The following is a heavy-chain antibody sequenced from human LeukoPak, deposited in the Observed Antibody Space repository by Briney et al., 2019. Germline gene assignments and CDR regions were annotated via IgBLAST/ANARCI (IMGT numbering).Heavy chain of an antibody. Sequence: HTGGSLRLSYAASGFTFSLFAMHWVRQAPGKGLEWVSAISGSGGATYHADADSVKGRFTISRDNSKNALYLEINNLRAEDTAVYYCAKDGYNYDSSGHFDYWGQGTLVTVSS. CDR3: AKDGYNYDSSGHFDY. CDR1: GFTFSLFA. CDR2: ISGSGGAT. D-gene: IGHD3-22*01. J-gene: IGHJ4*02. V-gene: IGHV3-23*01.